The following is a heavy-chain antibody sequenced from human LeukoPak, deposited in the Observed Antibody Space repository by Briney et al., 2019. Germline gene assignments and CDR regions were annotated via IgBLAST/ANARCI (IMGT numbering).Heavy chain of an antibody. CDR1: GFTFSDYH. D-gene: IGHD1-14*01. Sequence: GRSLRLSCAASGFTFSDYHMSWIRQAPGKGLEWVSYISSGGRYRNHADSLKGRFTISRDNAKNSLYLQMNSLRAEDTAVYYCARGDRVIDFWGQGTLVTVSS. J-gene: IGHJ4*02. CDR2: ISSGGRYR. V-gene: IGHV3-11*05. CDR3: ARGDRVIDF.